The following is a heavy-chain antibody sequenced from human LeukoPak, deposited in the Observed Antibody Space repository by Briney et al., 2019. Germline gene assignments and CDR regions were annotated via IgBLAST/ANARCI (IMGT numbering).Heavy chain of an antibody. CDR1: GGSFSGYY. D-gene: IGHD6-6*01. CDR2: INHSGST. CDR3: ARGSSIAARLGWFDP. J-gene: IGHJ5*02. Sequence: SPSETLSLTCAVYGGSFSGYYWSWIRQPPGKGLEWIGEINHSGSTNYNPSLKSRVTISVDTSKNQFSLKLSSVTAADTAVYYCARGSSIAARLGWFDPWGQGTLVTVSS. V-gene: IGHV4-34*01.